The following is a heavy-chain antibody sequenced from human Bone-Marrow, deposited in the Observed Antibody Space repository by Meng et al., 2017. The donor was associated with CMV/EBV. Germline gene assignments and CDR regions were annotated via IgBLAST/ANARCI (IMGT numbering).Heavy chain of an antibody. CDR1: RFTFSSSA. CDR3: ARDSITIFGVAID. D-gene: IGHD3-3*01. V-gene: IGHV3-21*01. Sequence: CAASRFTFSSSAMSWVRQAPGKGLEWVSTISGSGSYIYYADSVKGRFTISRDNAKNSLYLQMSSLRAEDTAVYYCARDSITIFGVAIDWGQGTLVTVSS. J-gene: IGHJ4*02. CDR2: ISGSGSYI.